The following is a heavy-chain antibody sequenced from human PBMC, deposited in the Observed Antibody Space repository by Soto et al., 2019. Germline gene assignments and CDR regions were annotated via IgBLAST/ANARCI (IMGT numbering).Heavy chain of an antibody. CDR1: GGTFSSYA. V-gene: IGHV1-69*13. J-gene: IGHJ5*02. CDR3: ARGRYYDSSGYYWFDP. Sequence: SVKVSCKASGGTFSSYAISWVRQAPGQGLEWMGGIIPIFGTANYAQKFQGRVTITADESTSTAYMELSSLRSEDTAEYYCARGRYYDSSGYYWFDPWGQGTLVTVSS. D-gene: IGHD3-22*01. CDR2: IIPIFGTA.